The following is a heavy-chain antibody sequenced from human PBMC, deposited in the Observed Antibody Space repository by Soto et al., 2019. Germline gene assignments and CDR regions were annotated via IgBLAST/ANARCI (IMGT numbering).Heavy chain of an antibody. J-gene: IGHJ6*03. Sequence: ASVKVSCKASGYTFTSYDINWVRQATGQGLEWMGWMNPNSGNTGYAQKFQGRVTMTRNTSISTAYMELSSLRSEDTALFYCARGPMVRGVHYYYYYMDVGGKGTTVTVSS. CDR2: MNPNSGNT. CDR1: GYTFTSYD. CDR3: ARGPMVRGVHYYYYYMDV. D-gene: IGHD3-10*01. V-gene: IGHV1-8*01.